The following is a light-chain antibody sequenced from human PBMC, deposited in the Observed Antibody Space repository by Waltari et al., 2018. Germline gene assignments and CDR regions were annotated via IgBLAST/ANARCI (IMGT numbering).Light chain of an antibody. CDR3: QQYNKWPRT. CDR1: QSVSSK. CDR2: GAS. Sequence: EIVMTQSPATLSVSPGERATLSCRASQSVSSKLAWYQQKPGQAPRLLIYGASTRATGIPARVSGSGSGTEFTLTISILQSEDFAIYYCQQYNKWPRTFGQGTKVAIK. V-gene: IGKV3-15*01. J-gene: IGKJ1*01.